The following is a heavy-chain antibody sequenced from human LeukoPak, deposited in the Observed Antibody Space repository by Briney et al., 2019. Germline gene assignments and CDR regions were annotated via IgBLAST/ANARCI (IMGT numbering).Heavy chain of an antibody. CDR3: GRATEGGAMDV. J-gene: IGHJ6*02. D-gene: IGHD2-21*02. V-gene: IGHV3-11*05. CDR2: ISSGGDST. CDR1: GFSFSDYY. Sequence: PGGSLTLSCEASGFSFSDYYMTWIRQAPGEGLEWVSYISSGGDSTSYAESLEGRFTISRDNAKKSLYLRLNSLRPEDTAIYYCGRATEGGAMDVWGQGTTVTVSS.